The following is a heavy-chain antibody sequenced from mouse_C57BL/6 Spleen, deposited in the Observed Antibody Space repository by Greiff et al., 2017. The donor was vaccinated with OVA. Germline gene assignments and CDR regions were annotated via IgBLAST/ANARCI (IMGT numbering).Heavy chain of an antibody. V-gene: IGHV6-3*01. CDR1: GFTFSNYW. J-gene: IGHJ2*01. CDR3: TARYDGYYFDY. D-gene: IGHD2-3*01. CDR2: IRLKSDNYAT. Sequence: EVQLVESGGGLVQPGGSMKLSCVASGFTFSNYWMNWVRQSPEKGLEWVAQIRLKSDNYATHYAESVKGRFTISRDDSKSSVYLQMNNLRAEDTGIYYCTARYDGYYFDYWGQGTTLTVSS.